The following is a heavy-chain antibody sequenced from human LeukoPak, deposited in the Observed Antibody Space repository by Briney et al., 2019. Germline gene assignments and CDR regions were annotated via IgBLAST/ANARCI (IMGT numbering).Heavy chain of an antibody. CDR1: GYTLTELS. D-gene: IGHD3-22*01. J-gene: IGHJ5*02. Sequence: ASVKVSCKVSGYTLTELSMHWVRQAPGKGLEWMGGFDPEDGETVYAQRFQGRVTMTEDTSTDTAYMELSRLRSDDTAVYYCARDIIHYYDSSGYTWGQGTLVTVSS. CDR3: ARDIIHYYDSSGYT. V-gene: IGHV1-24*01. CDR2: FDPEDGET.